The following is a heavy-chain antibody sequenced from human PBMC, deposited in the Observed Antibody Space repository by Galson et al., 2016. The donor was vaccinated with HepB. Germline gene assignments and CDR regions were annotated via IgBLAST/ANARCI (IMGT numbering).Heavy chain of an antibody. CDR3: ARDQWDKGIFDY. CDR1: GFTFSSFS. D-gene: IGHD1-26*01. J-gene: IGHJ4*02. Sequence: SLRLSCAASGFTFSSFSIHWVRQAPGKGLEWVTVISYDGNNKYYADSVKGRFTISRDNSKNTLYLQMNSLRAEDTAVYYCARDQWDKGIFDYWGQGTLVTVSS. CDR2: ISYDGNNK. V-gene: IGHV3-30-3*01.